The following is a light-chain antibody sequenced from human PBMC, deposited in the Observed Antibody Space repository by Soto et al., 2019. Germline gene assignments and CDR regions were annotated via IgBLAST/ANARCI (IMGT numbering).Light chain of an antibody. CDR2: DVN. V-gene: IGLV2-14*03. Sequence: QSALTQPASVSGSPGQSITISCTGTSSDVGGYNYVSWYQQHPGKAPKLMIYDVNNRPSGVSNRFSGSKSGNTASLTISGLQAEDEADYYCSSSTSSSTLVVFGGGTKVTVL. CDR1: SSDVGGYNY. CDR3: SSSTSSSTLVV. J-gene: IGLJ2*01.